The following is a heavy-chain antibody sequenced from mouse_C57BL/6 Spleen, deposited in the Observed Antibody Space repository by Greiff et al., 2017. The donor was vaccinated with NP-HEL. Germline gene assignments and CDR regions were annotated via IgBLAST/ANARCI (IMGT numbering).Heavy chain of an antibody. CDR2: IYPRSGNT. CDR3: ARGGYYGSTDWYFDV. CDR1: GYTFTSYG. D-gene: IGHD1-1*01. V-gene: IGHV1-81*01. Sequence: QVQLQQSGAELARPGASVKLSCKASGYTFTSYGISWVKQRTGQGLEWIGEIYPRSGNTYYNEKFKGKATLTADKSSSTAYMELRSLTSEDSAVYFCARGGYYGSTDWYFDVWGTGTTVTVSS. J-gene: IGHJ1*03.